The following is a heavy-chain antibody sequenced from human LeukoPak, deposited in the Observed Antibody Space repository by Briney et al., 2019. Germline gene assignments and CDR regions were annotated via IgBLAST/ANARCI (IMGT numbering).Heavy chain of an antibody. Sequence: GGSLRLSCAASGFTFSTYWMNWFRQTPGEGLEWVAKIKADGGEKDHVASVKGRFTISRDNAKNSLYLQMNSLRVEDTAVYYCARGGAARPDSWGQGTLVTVSS. J-gene: IGHJ4*02. CDR2: IKADGGEK. CDR3: ARGGAARPDS. CDR1: GFTFSTYW. D-gene: IGHD6-6*01. V-gene: IGHV3-7*01.